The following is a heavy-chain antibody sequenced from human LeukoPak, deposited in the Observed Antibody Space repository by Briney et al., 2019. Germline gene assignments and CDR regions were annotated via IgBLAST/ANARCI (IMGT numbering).Heavy chain of an antibody. CDR3: ARGPHYYGSGSYRYYYYMDV. CDR1: GGSISSGDYY. J-gene: IGHJ6*03. CDR2: IYYSGST. V-gene: IGHV4-30-4*08. D-gene: IGHD3-10*01. Sequence: PSETLSLTCTVSGGSISSGDYYWSWIRQPPGKGLEWIGYIYYSGSTYYNPSLKSRVTISVDTSKNQFSLKLSSVTAADTAVYYCARGPHYYGSGSYRYYYYMDVWGKGTTVTVSS.